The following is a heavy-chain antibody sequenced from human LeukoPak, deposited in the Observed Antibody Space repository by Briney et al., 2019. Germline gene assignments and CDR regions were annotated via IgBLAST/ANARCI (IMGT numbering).Heavy chain of an antibody. D-gene: IGHD3-3*01. J-gene: IGHJ5*02. Sequence: SQTLSLTCTVSGGSISSGDYYWSWIRQPPGKGLEWIGYIYYSGSTYYNPSLKSRVTISVDTSKNQFSLKLSSVTAADTAVYYCARLVVGVVSNWFDPWGQGTLVTVSS. CDR3: ARLVVGVVSNWFDP. CDR1: GGSISSGDYY. V-gene: IGHV4-30-4*01. CDR2: IYYSGST.